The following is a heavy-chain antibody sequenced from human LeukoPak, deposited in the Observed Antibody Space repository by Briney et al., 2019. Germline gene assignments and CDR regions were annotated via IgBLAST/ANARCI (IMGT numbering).Heavy chain of an antibody. Sequence: PSDTLSLTCAVSGDSISCCYWTWIRQSAGKGLEWIGRVFISGNTNYNPSLQGRATMSVDRSKSQFSLRLRSVTAADTAVYYCVRQGYNYGAFNAWGQGTLVTVSS. CDR3: VRQGYNYGAFNA. V-gene: IGHV4-4*07. D-gene: IGHD5-18*01. CDR1: GDSISCCY. J-gene: IGHJ4*02. CDR2: VFISGNT.